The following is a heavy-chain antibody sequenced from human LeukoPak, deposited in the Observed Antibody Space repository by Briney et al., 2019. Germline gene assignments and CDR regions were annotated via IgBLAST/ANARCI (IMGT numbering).Heavy chain of an antibody. V-gene: IGHV1-69*05. D-gene: IGHD6-13*01. CDR2: IIPIFGTA. CDR3: ARERPPGDSSNWFLEGYFDI. J-gene: IGHJ4*02. CDR1: GGTFSGYA. Sequence: SVKVSCKASGGTFSGYAITWVRQAPGQGLEWMGRIIPIFGTANYAQKFQGRVTITTDESTSTAYMELSTLRSDDTAVYYCARERPPGDSSNWFLEGYFDIWGQGTLVTVSS.